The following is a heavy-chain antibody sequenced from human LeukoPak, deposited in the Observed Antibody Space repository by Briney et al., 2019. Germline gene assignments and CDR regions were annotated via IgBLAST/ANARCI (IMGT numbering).Heavy chain of an antibody. Sequence: SGGSLRLSCAASGFTFNPYSMNWVRQAPGKGLEWVSSISSSSNYIYYADSVKGRFTISRDNAKNSLYLQMNSLRAEDTAVYYCARADSSYLDYWGQGTLVTVSS. D-gene: IGHD4-11*01. CDR1: GFTFNPYS. V-gene: IGHV3-21*01. CDR2: ISSSSNYI. J-gene: IGHJ4*02. CDR3: ARADSSYLDY.